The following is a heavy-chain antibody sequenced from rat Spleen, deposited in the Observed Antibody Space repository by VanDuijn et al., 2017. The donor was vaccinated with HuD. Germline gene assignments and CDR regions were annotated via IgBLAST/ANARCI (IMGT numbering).Heavy chain of an antibody. Sequence: EVHLVESGGGLVQPGGSLKLSCAASGFTFSNYGMAWVRQAPTKGLEWVAYISTGGDKTYYRDSVQGRFTISRDNAKSTLYLQLDSLRSEDTATYYCTTDTFYDVTYYPGGFDYWGQGVMVTVSS. D-gene: IGHD1-12*02. CDR3: TTDTFYDVTYYPGGFDY. CDR1: GFTFSNYG. V-gene: IGHV5-27*01. J-gene: IGHJ2*01. CDR2: ISTGGDKT.